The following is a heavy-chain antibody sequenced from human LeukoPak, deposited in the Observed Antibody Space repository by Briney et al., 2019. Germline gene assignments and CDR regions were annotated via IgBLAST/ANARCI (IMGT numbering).Heavy chain of an antibody. CDR3: ASLIGLRRGYYFDY. V-gene: IGHV3-66*01. Sequence: HPGGSLRLSCAASGFTVSSNYMSWVRQAPGKGLEWVSVIYSGGSTYYADSVKGRFTISRDNSKNTLYLQMNSLRAEDTAVYYCASLIGLRRGYYFDYWGQGTLVTVSS. CDR2: IYSGGST. D-gene: IGHD5-12*01. J-gene: IGHJ4*02. CDR1: GFTVSSNY.